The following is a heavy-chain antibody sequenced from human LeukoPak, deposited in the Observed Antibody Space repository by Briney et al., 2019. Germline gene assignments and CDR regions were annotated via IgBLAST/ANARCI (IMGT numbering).Heavy chain of an antibody. CDR2: ISGSGYST. D-gene: IGHD7-27*01. V-gene: IGHV3-23*01. J-gene: IGHJ5*02. CDR1: GFTFSSYA. Sequence: PGGSLRLSCAASGFTFSSYAMSWVRQAPGKGLEWVSAISGSGYSTYYAASVKGRFTISRDNSKNTLYLQMNSLRADDTAVYYCAKDPGDRVGDWFDPWGQGTLVTVSS. CDR3: AKDPGDRVGDWFDP.